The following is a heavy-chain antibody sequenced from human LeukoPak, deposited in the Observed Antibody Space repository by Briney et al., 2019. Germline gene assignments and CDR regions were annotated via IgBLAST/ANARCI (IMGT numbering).Heavy chain of an antibody. Sequence: ASVKVSCKASGFTFSSYSMNWVRQAPGKGLEWVSSISSSSSYIYYADSVKGRFTISRDNAKNSLYLQMNSLRAEDTAVYYCARDNDLLRYFDWPLDYWGQGTLVTVSS. V-gene: IGHV3-21*01. D-gene: IGHD3-9*01. CDR3: ARDNDLLRYFDWPLDY. CDR1: GFTFSSYS. J-gene: IGHJ4*02. CDR2: ISSSSSYI.